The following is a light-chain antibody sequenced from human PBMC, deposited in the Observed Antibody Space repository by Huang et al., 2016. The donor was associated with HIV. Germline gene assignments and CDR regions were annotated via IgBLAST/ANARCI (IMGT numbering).Light chain of an antibody. Sequence: EIVMTQSPATLSVSLGQRATLSCRASKSVSSNLDWYQQKPGQAPRLLIYAASTRATGILAMFSGSGSGTDFTLTISSLQSEDFAVYYCQQYNNLPRTFGQWTKVEIK. V-gene: IGKV3-15*01. CDR1: KSVSSN. J-gene: IGKJ1*01. CDR2: AAS. CDR3: QQYNNLPRT.